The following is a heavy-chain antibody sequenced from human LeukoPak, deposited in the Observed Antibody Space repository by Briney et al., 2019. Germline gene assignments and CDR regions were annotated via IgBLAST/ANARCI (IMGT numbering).Heavy chain of an antibody. D-gene: IGHD1-26*01. CDR3: ARMREYSGNSYPNFDY. CDR2: ITGGGGTT. V-gene: IGHV3-23*01. Sequence: GGSLRLSCAASGFTFSSCAMSWVRQAPGKGLGWVSTITGGGGTTYYADSVKGRFTISRDTSKNTLFLQMNSLRAEDTAVYYCARMREYSGNSYPNFDYWGQGTLVTVSS. CDR1: GFTFSSCA. J-gene: IGHJ4*02.